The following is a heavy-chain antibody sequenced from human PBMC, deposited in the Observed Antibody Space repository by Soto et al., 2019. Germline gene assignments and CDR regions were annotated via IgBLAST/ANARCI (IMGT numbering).Heavy chain of an antibody. CDR1: GYGFTSYW. CDR2: IYPGDSDT. Sequence: ASLKISCXGSGYGFTSYWIGWVRQMPGKGLEWMGIIYPGDSDTRYSPSFQGQVTISADKSISTAYLQWSSLKASDTAMYYCARLNYRGSYFDYWGQGTLVTVSS. J-gene: IGHJ4*02. CDR3: ARLNYRGSYFDY. V-gene: IGHV5-51*01. D-gene: IGHD1-7*01.